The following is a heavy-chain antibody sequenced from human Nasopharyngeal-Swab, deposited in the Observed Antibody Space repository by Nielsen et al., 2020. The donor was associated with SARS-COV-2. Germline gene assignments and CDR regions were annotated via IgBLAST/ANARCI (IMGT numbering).Heavy chain of an antibody. CDR3: ARDSTYDILTGYPFDY. V-gene: IGHV3-23*01. CDR2: ISGGGVGT. J-gene: IGHJ4*02. Sequence: VRQAPGKGPEWVSTISGGGVGTYYADSVKGRFTITRDNSRKTLYLQMNSLRVEDTAMYYCARDSTYDILTGYPFDYWGQGTLVTVSS. D-gene: IGHD3-9*01.